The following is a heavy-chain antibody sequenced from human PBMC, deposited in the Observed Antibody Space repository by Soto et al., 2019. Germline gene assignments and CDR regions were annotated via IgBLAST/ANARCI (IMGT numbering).Heavy chain of an antibody. CDR1: GGSISSTNW. D-gene: IGHD1-1*01. CDR2: IYHSGTT. Sequence: QVQLPESGPGLVKPSGTLSLTCSVSGGSISSTNWWTWVRQSPGRGLEWIGEIYHSGTTNYSPSLKSRVNIAVDMSTNHLSLTLISVTAADTAVYYCAFLATADFDYWGKGILVTVSS. CDR3: AFLATADFDY. V-gene: IGHV4-4*02. J-gene: IGHJ4*02.